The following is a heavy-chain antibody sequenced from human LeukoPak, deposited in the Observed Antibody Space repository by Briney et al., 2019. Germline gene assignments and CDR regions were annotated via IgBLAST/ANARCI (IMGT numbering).Heavy chain of an antibody. V-gene: IGHV4-38-2*02. CDR1: NYSIRSADY. Sequence: ASETLSLTCTVSNYSIRSADYWGWIRQPPGRGLEWIGNIYHTGSTHYNPSLKSRVTISVDTSKNQFSLKLSSVTAADTAVYYCARESLMTTVTIRRLYYFDYWGQGTLVTASS. D-gene: IGHD4-17*01. J-gene: IGHJ4*02. CDR3: ARESLMTTVTIRRLYYFDY. CDR2: IYHTGST.